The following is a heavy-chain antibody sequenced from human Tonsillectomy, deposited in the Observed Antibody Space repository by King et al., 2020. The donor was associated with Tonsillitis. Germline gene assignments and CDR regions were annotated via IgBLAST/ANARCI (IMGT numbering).Heavy chain of an antibody. CDR2: IVPILNLK. CDR1: GDTFSNYA. V-gene: IGHV1-69*09. Sequence: QLVQSGAEVKRPGSSVKVSCKASGDTFSNYAFTWVRQAPGQGLEWMGRIVPILNLKNYAQEFQGRVTLTADTSTGTAYMELSSLRTDDTAVYYCAREKGCSGGACYSVTGYWGQGTLVTVSS. J-gene: IGHJ4*02. D-gene: IGHD2-15*01. CDR3: AREKGCSGGACYSVTGY.